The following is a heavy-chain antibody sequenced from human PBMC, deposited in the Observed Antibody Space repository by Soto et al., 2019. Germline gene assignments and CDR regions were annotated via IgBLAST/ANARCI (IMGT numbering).Heavy chain of an antibody. CDR1: GFTFRIHT. CDR3: AKGGFRDAYNPDY. V-gene: IGHV3-23*01. Sequence: GGSLRLSCAASGFTFRIHTMTWVRQAPGKGLEWVSAISGSGDSTYYADSVKGRFTISRDNSKNTLYLQMDILRAEDTAVYFCAKGGFRDAYNPDYWGQGTLVTVSS. D-gene: IGHD3-16*01. CDR2: ISGSGDST. J-gene: IGHJ4*02.